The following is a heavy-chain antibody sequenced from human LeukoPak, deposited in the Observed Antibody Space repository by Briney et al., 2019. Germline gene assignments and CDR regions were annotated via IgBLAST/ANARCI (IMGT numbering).Heavy chain of an antibody. Sequence: PGGSLRLSCAASGFTFSNAWMSWVRQAPGRGLEWVGRIKRKGDDGTIDYAAPVKGRLSISRDDSNNTLYLQMNSLKSEDTAVYYCTAGTGRSDFDYWGQGTLVTVSS. V-gene: IGHV3-15*01. CDR2: IKRKGDDGTI. CDR3: TAGTGRSDFDY. J-gene: IGHJ4*02. D-gene: IGHD3/OR15-3a*01. CDR1: GFTFSNAW.